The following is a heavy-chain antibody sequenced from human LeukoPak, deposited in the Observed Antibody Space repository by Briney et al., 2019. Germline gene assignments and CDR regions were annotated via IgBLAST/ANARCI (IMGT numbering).Heavy chain of an antibody. CDR2: IIPILGIA. CDR3: AREWAGQWLRLGVFDP. D-gene: IGHD5-12*01. CDR1: GGTFSSYA. V-gene: IGHV1-69*04. J-gene: IGHJ5*02. Sequence: SVKVSCKASGGTFSSYAISWVRQAPGQGLEWMGRIIPILGIANYAQKFQGRVTITADKSTSTAYMELSSLRSEDTAVYYCAREWAGQWLRLGVFDPWGQGTLVTVSS.